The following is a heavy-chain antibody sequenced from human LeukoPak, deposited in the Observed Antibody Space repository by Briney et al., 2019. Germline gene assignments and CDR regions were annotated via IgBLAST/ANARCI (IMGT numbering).Heavy chain of an antibody. Sequence: PGGSLRPSCAASGFTFSDFWMTWARQAPGKGLEWVANIKQDGSEKYYVDSVRGRFTISRDNAKNSLYLQMNSLRAEDTAVYYCARRGWFGELFPANYWGQGTLVTVSS. D-gene: IGHD3-10*01. CDR1: GFTFSDFW. CDR3: ARRGWFGELFPANY. CDR2: IKQDGSEK. J-gene: IGHJ4*02. V-gene: IGHV3-7*01.